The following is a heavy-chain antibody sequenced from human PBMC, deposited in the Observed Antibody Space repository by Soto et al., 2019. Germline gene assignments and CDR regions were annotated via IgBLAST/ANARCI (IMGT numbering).Heavy chain of an antibody. V-gene: IGHV1-8*01. CDR1: GYTFTSYD. CDR3: ARRAETNGWNGFGADKYYFDF. J-gene: IGHJ4*02. Sequence: ASVKVSCKASGYTFTSYDIYWVRQATGQGLEWMGWMNPNTGNSAYAQKFQGRVTVTSDTSINTVHMELSSPRSEDTAVYYCARRAETNGWNGFGADKYYFDFWGQGTLVTVSS. CDR2: MNPNTGNS. D-gene: IGHD1-1*01.